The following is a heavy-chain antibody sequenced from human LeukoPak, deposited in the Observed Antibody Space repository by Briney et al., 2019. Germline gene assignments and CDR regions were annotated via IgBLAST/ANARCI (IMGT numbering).Heavy chain of an antibody. D-gene: IGHD3-9*01. J-gene: IGHJ4*02. CDR1: GFTFSSYW. V-gene: IGHV3-9*01. CDR2: ISWNSGSI. CDR3: AKGKFIRYFDWLLFDY. Sequence: SGGSLRLSCAASGFTFSSYWMHWVRQAPGKGLEWVSGISWNSGSIGYADSVKGRFTISRDNAKNSLYLQMNSLRAEDTALYYCAKGKFIRYFDWLLFDYWGQGTLVTVSS.